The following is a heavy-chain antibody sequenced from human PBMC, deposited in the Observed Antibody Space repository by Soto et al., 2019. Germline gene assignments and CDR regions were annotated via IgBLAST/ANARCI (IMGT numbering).Heavy chain of an antibody. J-gene: IGHJ6*02. CDR1: GGSISSSSYY. V-gene: IGHV4-39*01. D-gene: IGHD2-15*01. CDR3: ARLSGGNGGYGMDV. CDR2: IYYSGST. Sequence: SETLSLTCTVSGGSISSSSYYWGWIRQPPGKGLEWIGSIYYSGSTYYNPSLKSRVTISVDTSKNQFSLKLGSVTAADTAVYYCARLSGGNGGYGMDVWGQGTTVTVSS.